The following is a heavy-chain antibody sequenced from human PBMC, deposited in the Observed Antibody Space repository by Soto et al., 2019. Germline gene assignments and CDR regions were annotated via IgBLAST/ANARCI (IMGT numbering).Heavy chain of an antibody. Sequence: GASVKVSCKASAYTFTSSGISCVREAPGQRLESMRWFSAYTADPNYGQNIQGRVTMTTDTSTGTAYMELRSLRSDDTAVYYCARDSRNYYYYYGMDVWGQGTTVTVSS. D-gene: IGHD2-2*01. CDR3: ARDSRNYYYYYGMDV. J-gene: IGHJ6*02. CDR2: FSAYTADP. V-gene: IGHV1-18*01. CDR1: AYTFTSSG.